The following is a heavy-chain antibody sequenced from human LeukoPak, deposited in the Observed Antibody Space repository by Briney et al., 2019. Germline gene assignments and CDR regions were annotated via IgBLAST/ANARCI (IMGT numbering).Heavy chain of an antibody. CDR3: ARGARTPSGYGSRTAGRANWFDP. Sequence: PSETLSLTCAVYGGSFSGYYWSWIRQPPGKGLEWIGEINHSGSTNYNPSPKSRVTISDTSKNQFSLKLSSVTAADTAVYYCARGARTPSGYGSRTAGRANWFDPWGQGTLVTVSS. CDR2: INHSGST. CDR1: GGSFSGYY. D-gene: IGHD5-12*01. J-gene: IGHJ5*02. V-gene: IGHV4-34*01.